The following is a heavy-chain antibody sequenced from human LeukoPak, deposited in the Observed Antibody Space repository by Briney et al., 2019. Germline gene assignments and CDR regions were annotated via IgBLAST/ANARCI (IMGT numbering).Heavy chain of an antibody. Sequence: SVKVSCKASGGTFSSYAISWVRQAPGQGLEWMGGIIPIFGTANYAQKFQGRVTITADESTSTAYMELSSLRSEDTAVYYCAREGDSSGPDFEYWGQGALVTVSS. CDR1: GGTFSSYA. D-gene: IGHD3-22*01. CDR3: AREGDSSGPDFEY. CDR2: IIPIFGTA. V-gene: IGHV1-69*13. J-gene: IGHJ4*02.